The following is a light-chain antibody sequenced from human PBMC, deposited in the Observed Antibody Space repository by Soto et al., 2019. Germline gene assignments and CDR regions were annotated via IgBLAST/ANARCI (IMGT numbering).Light chain of an antibody. Sequence: QSALTQPASVSGSPGQSITISCTGTSSDVGGYNYVSWYQQHPGTAPKLMIYEVSNRPAGVSNRFSGSKSGKTASLTISGLQAEDEADYYCSSYHSSSTIVFGGGTQLT. CDR1: SSDVGGYNY. CDR3: SSYHSSSTIV. V-gene: IGLV2-14*01. CDR2: EVS. J-gene: IGLJ3*02.